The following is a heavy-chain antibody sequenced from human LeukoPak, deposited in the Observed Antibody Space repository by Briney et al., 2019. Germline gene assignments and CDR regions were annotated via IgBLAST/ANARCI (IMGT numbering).Heavy chain of an antibody. Sequence: GASLRLSCAASGFTFSSYAMSWVRQAPGKGLEWVSAISGSGGSTYYADSVKGWFTISRDNSKTALYLQMNRLRAEDTAVYYCAKDSSYGCFDYWGQGTLVTVSS. V-gene: IGHV3-23*01. J-gene: IGHJ4*02. CDR3: AKDSSYGCFDY. D-gene: IGHD5-18*01. CDR2: ISGSGGST. CDR1: GFTFSSYA.